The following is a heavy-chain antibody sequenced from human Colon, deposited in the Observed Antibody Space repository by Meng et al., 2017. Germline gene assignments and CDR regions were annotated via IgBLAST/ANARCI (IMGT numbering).Heavy chain of an antibody. CDR1: GGPSTSSDW. CDR3: AREVVVAGTRNWLDP. D-gene: IGHD6-19*01. Sequence: QVQVQESGPGLVKPSGTLSLTCTVSGGPSTSSDWWSWVRQTPGKGLEWIGETYQNGRPNYNPSLKSRVTISVDKSKNQFSLNMTSVTAADTAVYYCAREVVVAGTRNWLDPWGQGILVTVSS. CDR2: TYQNGRP. J-gene: IGHJ5*02. V-gene: IGHV4-4*02.